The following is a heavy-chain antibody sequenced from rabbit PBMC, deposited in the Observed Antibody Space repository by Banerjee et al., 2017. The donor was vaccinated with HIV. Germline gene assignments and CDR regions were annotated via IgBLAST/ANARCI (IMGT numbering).Heavy chain of an antibody. CDR2: INTSTGNT. Sequence: QEQLVESGGDLVKPEGSLTLTCTASGFSFSSSYWICWVRQAPGKGLEWIACINTSTGNTVYATWAKGRFTISKASWTTVTLQMTSLTAADTATYFCARTYGSTTVGFGLNLWGQGTLVTV. D-gene: IGHD5-1*01. V-gene: IGHV1S45*01. CDR1: GFSFSSSYW. J-gene: IGHJ4*01. CDR3: ARTYGSTTVGFGLNL.